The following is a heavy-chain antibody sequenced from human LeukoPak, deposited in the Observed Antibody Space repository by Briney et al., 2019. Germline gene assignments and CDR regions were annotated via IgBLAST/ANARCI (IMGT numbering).Heavy chain of an antibody. CDR1: GYTFTSYA. V-gene: IGHV1-3*01. D-gene: IGHD1-26*01. Sequence: RASVKVSCKASGYTFTSYAMHWVRQAPGQRLEWMGWINAGNGNTKYSQKFQGRVTITRDTSASTAYMELSSLRSEDTAVYYCARVAGATILTLDYWGQGTLVTVSS. CDR2: INAGNGNT. CDR3: ARVAGATILTLDY. J-gene: IGHJ4*02.